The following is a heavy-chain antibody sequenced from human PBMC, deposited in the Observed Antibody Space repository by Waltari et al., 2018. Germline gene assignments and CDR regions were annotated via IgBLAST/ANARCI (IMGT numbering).Heavy chain of an antibody. D-gene: IGHD6-13*01. CDR2: FDPEDGET. J-gene: IGHJ4*02. Sequence: QVQLVQSGAEVKKPGASVKVSCKVSGYTLTELSMHWVRQAPGKGLEWMGGFDPEDGETIYAQKVQGRVTMTEDTSTDTAYMELSSLRSEDTAVYYCATPRYRAAAYEPSLDYWGQGTLVTVSS. CDR1: GYTLTELS. CDR3: ATPRYRAAAYEPSLDY. V-gene: IGHV1-24*01.